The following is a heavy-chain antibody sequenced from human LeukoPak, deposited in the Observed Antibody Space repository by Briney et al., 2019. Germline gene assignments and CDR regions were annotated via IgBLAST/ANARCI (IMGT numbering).Heavy chain of an antibody. CDR1: GFTFSSYS. CDR3: AREAYVAVAVHFDY. J-gene: IGHJ4*02. CDR2: ISSSSSYI. V-gene: IGHV3-21*01. Sequence: PGGSLRLSCAASGFTFSSYSMNWVRQAPGKGLEWVSSISSSSSYINYADSVKGRFTISRANSKNTLYLQMNSLRAEDTAVYYCAREAYVAVAVHFDYWGQGTLVTVSS. D-gene: IGHD6-19*01.